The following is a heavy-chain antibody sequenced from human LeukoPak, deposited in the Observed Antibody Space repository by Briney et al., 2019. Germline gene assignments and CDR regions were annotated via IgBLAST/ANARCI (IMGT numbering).Heavy chain of an antibody. J-gene: IGHJ4*02. Sequence: ASVKVSCKASGYTFTGYYMHWVRQAPGQGLEWMGWINPNSGGTNYAQKFQGRVTMTRDTSISTAYMELSRLRSDDTAVYYCTRARTGYSSGWYEFGFWGQGTLVAVSS. CDR2: INPNSGGT. CDR1: GYTFTGYY. CDR3: TRARTGYSSGWYEFGF. D-gene: IGHD6-19*01. V-gene: IGHV1-2*02.